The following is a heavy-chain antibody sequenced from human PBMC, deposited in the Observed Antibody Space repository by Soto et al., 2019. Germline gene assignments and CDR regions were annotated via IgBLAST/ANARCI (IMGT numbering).Heavy chain of an antibody. CDR3: ARGRDGHSFDY. Sequence: SLRLSCAASGFTFSSYAMSWVRQAPGKGLEWVSAVSGSGDSTYYADSVKGRFTISRDNSKNTLYLQMNSLRAEDTAVYYCARGRDGHSFDYWGQGTLVTVSS. D-gene: IGHD2-15*01. CDR2: VSGSGDST. CDR1: GFTFSSYA. J-gene: IGHJ4*02. V-gene: IGHV3-23*01.